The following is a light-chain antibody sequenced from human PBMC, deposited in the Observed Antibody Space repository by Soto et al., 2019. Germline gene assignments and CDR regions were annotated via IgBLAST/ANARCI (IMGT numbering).Light chain of an antibody. J-gene: IGLJ2*01. V-gene: IGLV9-49*01. CDR3: GADPGSGSNFAVV. Sequence: QLVLTQPPSASASLGASVTLTCTLSSGYSNYKVDWYQQRPGKGPRFVMRVGTGGIVGSKGDGIPDRFSVLGSSLNRYLTIKNIQEEDGGDYHCGADPGSGSNFAVVFGGGTKLTVL. CDR2: VGTGGIVG. CDR1: SGYSNYK.